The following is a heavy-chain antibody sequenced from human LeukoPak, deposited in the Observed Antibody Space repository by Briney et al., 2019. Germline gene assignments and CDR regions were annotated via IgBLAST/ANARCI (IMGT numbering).Heavy chain of an antibody. CDR2: IIPIFGTA. Sequence: SVKVSCKASGGTFSNYAISWVRQAPGQGLEWMGGIIPIFGTANYAQKFRGRVTITADKSTRTAYMELSSLRSEDTAVYYCATTPPGVRRPSYMDVWGQGTTVTVSS. CDR1: GGTFSNYA. V-gene: IGHV1-69*06. CDR3: ATTPPGVRRPSYMDV. J-gene: IGHJ6*03.